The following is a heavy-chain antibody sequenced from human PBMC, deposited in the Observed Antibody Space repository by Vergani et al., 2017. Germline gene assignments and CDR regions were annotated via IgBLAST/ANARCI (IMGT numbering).Heavy chain of an antibody. D-gene: IGHD2-2*01. Sequence: QVQLQESGPGLVKPSQTLSLTCTVSGGSISSGGYYWSWIRQHPGKGLEWIGYIYYSGSTYYNPSLKSRVTISVDTSKNQFSLKLSSVTAADTAVYYCARDEYSSAVVPATGYNWFDPWGQGTLVTVSS. J-gene: IGHJ5*02. CDR1: GGSISSGGYY. V-gene: IGHV4-31*03. CDR3: ARDEYSSAVVPATGYNWFDP. CDR2: IYYSGST.